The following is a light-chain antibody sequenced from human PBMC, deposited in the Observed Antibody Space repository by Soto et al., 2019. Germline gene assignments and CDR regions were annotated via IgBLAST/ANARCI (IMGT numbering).Light chain of an antibody. V-gene: IGKV1-5*03. J-gene: IGKJ1*01. CDR2: KAS. CDR3: KHYNSYSEA. CDR1: QTISSW. Sequence: DIQMTQSPSTLSGSVGDSVTITCRASQTISSWLAWYQQKPGKAPKLLIYKASTLKSGVQSRFSGSGSGTEFTLTISSLQPDEFATYYCKHYNSYSEAFGQGTKVDI.